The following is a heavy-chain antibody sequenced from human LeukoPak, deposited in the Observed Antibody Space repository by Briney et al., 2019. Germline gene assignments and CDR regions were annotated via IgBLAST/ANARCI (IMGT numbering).Heavy chain of an antibody. Sequence: SETLSLTCTVSGGSINSYWSWIRQPAGKGLEWIGRISGSGTITYNPALQSRLSISIGTSKNQFSLKLMSVTAADTAVYYCARDSGTTGEVKFDPWGQGTLVTVSS. CDR3: ARDSGTTGEVKFDP. J-gene: IGHJ5*02. CDR2: ISGSGTI. V-gene: IGHV4-4*07. D-gene: IGHD3-10*01. CDR1: GGSINSY.